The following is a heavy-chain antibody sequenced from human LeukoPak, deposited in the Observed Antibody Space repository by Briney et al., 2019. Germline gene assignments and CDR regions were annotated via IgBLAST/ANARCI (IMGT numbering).Heavy chain of an antibody. CDR2: IKEDGSDK. V-gene: IGHV3-7*01. J-gene: IGHJ5*01. D-gene: IGHD4-17*01. CDR3: ARLKDAVTIFDC. Sequence: PGGSLRLSCIASGFTFSNYWMSWVRQAPGKGLEWVASIKEDGSDKYYVDSVKGRFTISRDNTKNSLFVQISSLRAEDTAVYYCARLKDAVTIFDCWGQGVLVTVSS. CDR1: GFTFSNYW.